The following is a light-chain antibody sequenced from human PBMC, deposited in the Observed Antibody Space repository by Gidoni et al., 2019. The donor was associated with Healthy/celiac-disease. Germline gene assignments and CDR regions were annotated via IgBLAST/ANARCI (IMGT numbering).Light chain of an antibody. CDR3: QQYNNWPRT. V-gene: IGKV3-15*01. J-gene: IGKJ2*01. CDR1: QSVSSN. Sequence: IVLTQSPATLSVSPGERATLPCRASQSVSSNLAWYQQKPGQAPRLLIYGASTRPTGIPARFSGSGSGTEFTLTISSLQSEDFAVYYCQQYNNWPRTFGQGTKLEIK. CDR2: GAS.